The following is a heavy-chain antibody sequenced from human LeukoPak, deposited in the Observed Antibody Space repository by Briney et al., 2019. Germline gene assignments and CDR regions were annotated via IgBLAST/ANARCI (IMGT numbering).Heavy chain of an antibody. Sequence: GGSLRLSCEASGFTFNQFWMHWVRQAPGKGLEWVSAISGSGGSTYYADSVKGRFTISRDNSKNTLYLQMNSLRAEDTAVYYCAKEGATVTTPIAEYFQHWGQGNLVTVSS. CDR2: ISGSGGST. CDR1: GFTFNQFW. V-gene: IGHV3-23*01. D-gene: IGHD4-17*01. J-gene: IGHJ1*01. CDR3: AKEGATVTTPIAEYFQH.